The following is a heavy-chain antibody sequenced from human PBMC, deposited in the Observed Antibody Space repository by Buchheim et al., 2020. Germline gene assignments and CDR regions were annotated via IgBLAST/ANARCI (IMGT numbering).Heavy chain of an antibody. V-gene: IGHV3-7*01. J-gene: IGHJ4*02. D-gene: IGHD3-16*01. CDR1: ELTFSNYW. CDR3: ANWIPGDGGYFDY. Sequence: EVQLVDSGGGLVQPGGSLRLSCTASELTFSNYWMGWVRQAPGKGLEWAASIKQDASEKNYVDSVRGRFTISRDNAKNSLYLQMSSLRAEDTAVYYCANWIPGDGGYFDYWGQGTL. CDR2: IKQDASEK.